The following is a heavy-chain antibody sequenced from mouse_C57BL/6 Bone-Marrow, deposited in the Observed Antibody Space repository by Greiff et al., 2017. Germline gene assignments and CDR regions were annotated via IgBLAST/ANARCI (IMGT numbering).Heavy chain of an antibody. CDR1: GFTFSSYG. J-gene: IGHJ2*01. CDR2: ISSGGSYT. Sequence: EVQRVESGGDLVKPGGSLKLSCAASGFTFSSYGMSWVRQTPDKRLEWVATISSGGSYTYYPDSVKGRFTISRDNAKNTLYLQMSSLKSEDTAMYYCARHRWVYFDYWGQGTTLTVSS. V-gene: IGHV5-6*01. CDR3: ARHRWVYFDY. D-gene: IGHD1-1*02.